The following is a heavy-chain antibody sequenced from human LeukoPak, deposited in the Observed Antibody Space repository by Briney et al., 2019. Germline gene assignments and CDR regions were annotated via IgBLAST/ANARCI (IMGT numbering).Heavy chain of an antibody. V-gene: IGHV4-61*02. CDR2: IYTSGST. Sequence: PSQTLSLTCTVSGGSISSGSYYWSWIRQPAGKGLEWIGRIYTSGSTNYNPSLKSRVTISVDTSKNQFSLKLSSVTAADTAVYYCARSSITMIVVVSEAFDIWGQGTMVTVSS. D-gene: IGHD3-22*01. CDR3: ARSSITMIVVVSEAFDI. J-gene: IGHJ3*02. CDR1: GGSISSGSYY.